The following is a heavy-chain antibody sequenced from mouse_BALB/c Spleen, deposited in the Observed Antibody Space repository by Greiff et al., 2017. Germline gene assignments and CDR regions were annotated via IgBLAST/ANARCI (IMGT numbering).Heavy chain of an antibody. J-gene: IGHJ1*01. CDR2: IWSGGST. D-gene: IGHD2-1*01. Sequence: QVQLQESGPGLVQPSQCLSITCTVSGFSLTSYGVHWVRQSPGKGLEWLGVIWSGGSTDYNAAFISRLSISTDNSKSQVFFKMNSLRANDTAIYYCDRVRYGNQGYSDVWGAGTTVTVSS. V-gene: IGHV2-2*02. CDR1: GFSLTSYG. CDR3: DRVRYGNQGYSDV.